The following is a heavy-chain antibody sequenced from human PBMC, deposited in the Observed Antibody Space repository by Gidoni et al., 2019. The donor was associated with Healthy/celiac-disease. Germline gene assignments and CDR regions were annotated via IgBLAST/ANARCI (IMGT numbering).Heavy chain of an antibody. CDR1: GGSISSSSYS. CDR3: ARRDIVVVPAANGGWFDP. CDR2: IYYSGST. D-gene: IGHD2-2*01. J-gene: IGHJ5*02. V-gene: IGHV4-39*01. Sequence: QLQLQESGPGLVKPSETLSLTCTVSGGSISSSSYSGGWIRQPPGKGLEWIGSIYYSGSTYYNPSLKSRVTISVDTSKNQFSLKLSSVTAADTAVYYCARRDIVVVPAANGGWFDPWGQGTLVTVSS.